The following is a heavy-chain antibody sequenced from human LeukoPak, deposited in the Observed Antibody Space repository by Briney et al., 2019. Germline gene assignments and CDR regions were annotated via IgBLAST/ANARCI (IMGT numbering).Heavy chain of an antibody. J-gene: IGHJ4*02. V-gene: IGHV1-18*01. CDR1: NYTFTNYG. Sequence: ASVKVSCKASNYTFTNYGISWVRQAPGQGLEWMGWISAYNGHTNYAQKLQGRVTMTSDTSTSTAYMDLRSLRSDDTAVYYCATSHGQHGDLNNWGQGTLVTVSP. CDR2: ISAYNGHT. CDR3: ATSHGQHGDLNN. D-gene: IGHD4-17*01.